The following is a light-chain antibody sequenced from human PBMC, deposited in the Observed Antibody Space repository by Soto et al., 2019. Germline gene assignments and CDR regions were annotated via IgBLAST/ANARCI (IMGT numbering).Light chain of an antibody. CDR3: SSYGGYNNVI. J-gene: IGLJ2*01. Sequence: QSALTQPPSASGSPGQSVTISCTGTSSDVGGYNYVSWYQQHPDKAPKLIIYEVSKRPSGVPDRFSGSKSGNTASLTVSGLLAEDEADYYCSSYGGYNNVIFGGGTKVTV. CDR2: EVS. V-gene: IGLV2-8*01. CDR1: SSDVGGYNY.